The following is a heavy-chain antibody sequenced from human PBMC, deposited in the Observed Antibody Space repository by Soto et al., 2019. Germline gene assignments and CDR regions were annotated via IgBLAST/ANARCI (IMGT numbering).Heavy chain of an antibody. V-gene: IGHV4-34*01. CDR3: ARVGVRGIRYYYGMDV. D-gene: IGHD3-10*01. CDR1: GGSFSGYY. J-gene: IGHJ6*02. Sequence: SETLSLTCAVYGGSFSGYYWSWIRQPPGKGLEWIGEINHSGSTNYNPSLKSRVTISVDTSKNQFSLKLSSVTAADTAVYYCARVGVRGIRYYYGMDVWGQGTTVTVSS. CDR2: INHSGST.